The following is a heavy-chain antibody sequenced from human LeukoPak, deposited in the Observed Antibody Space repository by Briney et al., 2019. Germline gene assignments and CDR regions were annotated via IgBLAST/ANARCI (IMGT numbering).Heavy chain of an antibody. V-gene: IGHV3-9*01. J-gene: IGHJ4*02. D-gene: IGHD6-13*01. CDR3: ARDPYSSSWFFYFDY. CDR2: ISWNSGSI. CDR1: GFTFDDYA. Sequence: PGRSLRLSCAASGFTFDDYAMHWARQAPGKGLEWVSGISWNSGSIGYADSVKGRFTISRDNAKNSLYLQMNSLRAEDTAVYYCARDPYSSSWFFYFDYWGQGTLVTVSS.